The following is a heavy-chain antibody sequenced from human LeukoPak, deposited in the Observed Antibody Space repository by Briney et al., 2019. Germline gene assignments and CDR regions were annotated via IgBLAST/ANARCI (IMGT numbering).Heavy chain of an antibody. Sequence: SETLSLTCTVSGGSLSGHYWSWIRQPPGKRLEWIGYVSYTGGTKYNPSLQSRVTISIDTSKSQFSLKLTSVTSAGTAVYSCARLLDNDISGDPDTFDVWGQGTTVIVSS. V-gene: IGHV4-59*11. J-gene: IGHJ3*01. D-gene: IGHD3-22*01. CDR1: GGSLSGHY. CDR2: VSYTGGT. CDR3: ARLLDNDISGDPDTFDV.